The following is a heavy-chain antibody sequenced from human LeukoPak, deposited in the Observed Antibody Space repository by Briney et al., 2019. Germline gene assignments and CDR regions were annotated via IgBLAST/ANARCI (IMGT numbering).Heavy chain of an antibody. Sequence: GASVKVSCKASGYTFTSYGISWVRQAPGQGLEWMGWISAYNGNTNYAQKLQGRVTMTTDTSTSTAYMELRSLRSDDTAVYYCARDLEMSGSSGTNWFDPWGQGTLVTVSS. CDR3: ARDLEMSGSSGTNWFDP. V-gene: IGHV1-18*01. D-gene: IGHD3-22*01. CDR2: ISAYNGNT. J-gene: IGHJ5*02. CDR1: GYTFTSYG.